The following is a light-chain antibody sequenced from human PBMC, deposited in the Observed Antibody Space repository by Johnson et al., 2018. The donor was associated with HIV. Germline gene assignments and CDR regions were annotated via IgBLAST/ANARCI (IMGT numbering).Light chain of an antibody. J-gene: IGLJ1*01. CDR3: GTWDSSLSVYV. V-gene: IGLV1-51*01. CDR2: DNN. CDR1: SSNIGNNY. Sequence: QSVLTQPPSVSAAPGQKVTISCSGSSSNIGNNYVSWYQQLPGTAPKLLIYDNNKRPSGIPHRFSGSKSGTSATLGITGPQTGDEADYYCGTWDSSLSVYVFGTGTKVTVL.